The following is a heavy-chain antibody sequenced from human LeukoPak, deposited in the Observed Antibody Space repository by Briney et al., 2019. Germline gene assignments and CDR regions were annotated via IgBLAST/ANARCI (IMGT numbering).Heavy chain of an antibody. V-gene: IGHV3-74*01. CDR1: GFTFSGYW. CDR2: INTDGSRT. CDR3: ARVPQGEYNWFDP. Sequence: GGSLRLSCAASGFTFSGYWMHWVRQAPGKGLVWVSRINTDGSRTSYADSVKGRFTISRDNAKNTVYLQMNSLRAEDMALYYCARVPQGEYNWFDPWGQGTLVTVSS. D-gene: IGHD3-16*01. J-gene: IGHJ5*02.